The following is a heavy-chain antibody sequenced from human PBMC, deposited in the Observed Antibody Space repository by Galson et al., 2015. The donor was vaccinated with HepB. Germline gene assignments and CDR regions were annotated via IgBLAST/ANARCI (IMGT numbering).Heavy chain of an antibody. CDR2: ISGSGGST. Sequence: SLRLSCAASGFTFSSYAMSWVRQAPGKGLEWVSAISGSGGSTYYADSVKGRFTISRDNSKNTLYLQMNSLRAEDTAVYYCAKDLVVVWLRPTPHYFDYWGQGTLVTVSS. V-gene: IGHV3-23*01. D-gene: IGHD5-12*01. J-gene: IGHJ4*02. CDR3: AKDLVVVWLRPTPHYFDY. CDR1: GFTFSSYA.